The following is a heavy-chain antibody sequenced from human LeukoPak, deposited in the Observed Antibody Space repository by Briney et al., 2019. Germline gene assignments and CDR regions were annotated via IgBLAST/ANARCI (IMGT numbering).Heavy chain of an antibody. J-gene: IGHJ6*02. CDR2: IRDSGRDL. CDR1: VLFFNDCY. V-gene: IGHV3-11*01. D-gene: IGHD3-22*01. CDR3: ARSIGYYYTMDV. Sequence: GGCLGLLCVAWVLFFNDCYKSWIRRAWGRGLVDILYIRDSGRDLYYADSVKGRYTISRDNANNSLYVQMNRLRAEDTAVYYCARSIGYYYTMDVWGQGTTVTVSS.